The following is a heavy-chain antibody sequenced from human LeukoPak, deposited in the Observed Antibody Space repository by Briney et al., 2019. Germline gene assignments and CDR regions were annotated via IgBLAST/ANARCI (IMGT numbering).Heavy chain of an antibody. D-gene: IGHD3-22*01. V-gene: IGHV4-59*01. CDR2: IYYSGST. CDR1: GGSTSSYY. J-gene: IGHJ5*02. CDR3: ARVYVNYYDSSGYTNWFDP. Sequence: SETLSLTCTVSGGSTSSYYWSWIRQPPGKGLEWIGYIYYSGSTNYNPSLKSRVTISVDTSKNQFSLKLSSVTAADTAVYYCARVYVNYYDSSGYTNWFDPWGQGTLVTVSS.